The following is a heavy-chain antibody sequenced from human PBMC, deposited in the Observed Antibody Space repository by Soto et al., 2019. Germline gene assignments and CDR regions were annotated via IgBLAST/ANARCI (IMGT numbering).Heavy chain of an antibody. J-gene: IGHJ6*02. D-gene: IGHD6-13*01. CDR2: TYYRSKWYN. CDR3: ARGQPMQQLDYYYGMDV. CDR1: GDSVSSNSAA. Sequence: PSQTLSLTCAISGDSVSSNSAAWNWIRQSPSRGLEWLGRTYYRSKWYNDYAVSVKSRITINPDTSKNQFSLQLNSVTPEDTAVYYCARGQPMQQLDYYYGMDVWGQGTTVTVSS. V-gene: IGHV6-1*01.